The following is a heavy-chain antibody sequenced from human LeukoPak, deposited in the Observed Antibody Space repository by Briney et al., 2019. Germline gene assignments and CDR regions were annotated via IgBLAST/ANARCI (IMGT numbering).Heavy chain of an antibody. V-gene: IGHV3-30*02. CDR1: GFTFSSYG. CDR3: AKDRGYSGYDWEGVFDY. Sequence: QPGGSLRLSCAASGFTFSSYGMHWVRQAPGKGLVWVAFIRYDGSNKYYADSVKGRFTISRDNSKNTLYLQMNSLRAEDTAVYYCAKDRGYSGYDWEGVFDYWGQGTLVTVSS. D-gene: IGHD5-12*01. CDR2: IRYDGSNK. J-gene: IGHJ4*02.